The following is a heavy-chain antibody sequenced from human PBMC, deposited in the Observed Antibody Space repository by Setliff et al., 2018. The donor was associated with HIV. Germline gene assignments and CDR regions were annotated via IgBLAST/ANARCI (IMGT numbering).Heavy chain of an antibody. CDR2: IFYTGNT. CDR3: ARVGYHGSGRYSFDY. CDR1: GGSISGYY. J-gene: IGHJ4*02. Sequence: PSETLSLTCTVSGGSISGYYWSWIRQPPGKGLEWIGIIFYTGNTNYNPSLKSRVTISADTSKNQFSLNLSSVTAAETAVYYCARVGYHGSGRYSFDYWGQGTLVTVSS. V-gene: IGHV4-59*08. D-gene: IGHD3-10*01.